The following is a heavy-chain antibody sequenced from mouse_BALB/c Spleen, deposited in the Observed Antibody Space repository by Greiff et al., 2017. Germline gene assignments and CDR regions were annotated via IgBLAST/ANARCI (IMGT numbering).Heavy chain of an antibody. D-gene: IGHD2-12*01. V-gene: IGHV3-8*02. CDR2: ISYSGST. CDR3: ARWAYDGDWYFDV. CDR1: GDSITSGY. J-gene: IGHJ1*01. Sequence: EVQLQQSGPSLVKPSQTLSLTCSVTGDSITSGYWNWIRKFPGNKLEYMGYISYSGSTYYNPSLKSRISITRDTSKNQYYLQLNSVTTEDTATYYCARWAYDGDWYFDVWGAGTTVTVSS.